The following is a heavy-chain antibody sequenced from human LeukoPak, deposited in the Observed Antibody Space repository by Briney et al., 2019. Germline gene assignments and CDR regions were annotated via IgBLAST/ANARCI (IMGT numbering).Heavy chain of an antibody. CDR1: GYTFTGYY. CDR2: INPNSGGT. CDR3: ARDLLTTVTTSS. D-gene: IGHD4-17*01. Sequence: ASVKVSCKASGYTFTGYYMHWVRQAPGQGLEWMGWINPNSGGTNYAQKFQGRVTMTRDTSISTAYMELSRLRSDDTAVYYCARDLLTTVTTSSWGQGTLVTVSS. J-gene: IGHJ5*02. V-gene: IGHV1-2*02.